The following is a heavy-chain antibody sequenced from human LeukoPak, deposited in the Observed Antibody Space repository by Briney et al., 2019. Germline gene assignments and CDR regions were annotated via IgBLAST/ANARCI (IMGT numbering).Heavy chain of an antibody. Sequence: PGGSLRLSCAASGFTLSSYAMSWVRQAPGKGLEWVSGINGRGGSTYYADSVKGRFTISRDNSKNTMYLQMNSLRAEDTAVYYCAKRDCSGGSCHWFTYWGQGTLVTVSS. CDR3: AKRDCSGGSCHWFTY. CDR1: GFTLSSYA. CDR2: INGRGGST. D-gene: IGHD2-15*01. V-gene: IGHV3-23*01. J-gene: IGHJ4*02.